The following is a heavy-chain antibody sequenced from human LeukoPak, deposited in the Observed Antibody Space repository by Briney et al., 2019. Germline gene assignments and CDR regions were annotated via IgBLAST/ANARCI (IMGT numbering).Heavy chain of an antibody. Sequence: SQTLSLTCAVSGGSISSGGYSWSWIRQPPGKGLEWIGYIYHSGSTNYSPSLKSRVTISVDTSKNQFSLKLSSVTAADTAVYYCARGFYGSRFDPWGQGTLVTVSS. CDR3: ARGFYGSRFDP. J-gene: IGHJ5*02. CDR2: IYHSGST. CDR1: GGSISSGGYS. D-gene: IGHD3-10*01. V-gene: IGHV4-30-2*01.